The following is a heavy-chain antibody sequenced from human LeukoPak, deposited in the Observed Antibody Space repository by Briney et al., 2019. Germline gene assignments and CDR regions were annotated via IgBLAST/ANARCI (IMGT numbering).Heavy chain of an antibody. D-gene: IGHD2-8*01. J-gene: IGHJ4*02. CDR1: GLAFISYA. V-gene: IGHV3-23*01. CDR3: AKGDSRMVRRYYDY. Sequence: PGGSLRLSCAASGLAFISYAMSWVSQAPGKGLEWVSVISGRGGDTYYADSVKGRLTNSRDISKNTLYLKMNSLSAEDTAVYYCAKGDSRMVRRYYDYWGQGTLVTVSS. CDR2: ISGRGGDT.